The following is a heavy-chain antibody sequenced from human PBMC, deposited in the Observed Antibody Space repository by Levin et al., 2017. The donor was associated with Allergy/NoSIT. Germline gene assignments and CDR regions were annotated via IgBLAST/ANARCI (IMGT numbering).Heavy chain of an antibody. V-gene: IGHV4-34*01. D-gene: IGHD3-22*01. Sequence: PSETLSLTCAVYGGSFSGYYWSWIRQPPGKGLEWIGEINHSGSTNYNPSLKSRVTISVDTSKNQFSLKLSSVTAADTAVYYCARVNSFYYDSSGYQDWGQGTLVTVSS. CDR3: ARVNSFYYDSSGYQD. CDR1: GGSFSGYY. J-gene: IGHJ4*02. CDR2: INHSGST.